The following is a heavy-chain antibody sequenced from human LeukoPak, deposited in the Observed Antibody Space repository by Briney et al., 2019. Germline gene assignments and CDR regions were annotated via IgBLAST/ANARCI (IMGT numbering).Heavy chain of an antibody. D-gene: IGHD6-19*01. CDR3: VRGIAVAGRFDY. J-gene: IGHJ4*02. CDR2: IYSGGST. V-gene: IGHV3-53*01. Sequence: GGSLRLSCAASGFTVSSNYMSWVRQAPGKGLEWVSVIYSGGSTYYADSVKGRFTISRDNSKNTLYLQMNSLRAEDTAVYYCVRGIAVAGRFDYWGQGTLVTVSS. CDR1: GFTVSSNY.